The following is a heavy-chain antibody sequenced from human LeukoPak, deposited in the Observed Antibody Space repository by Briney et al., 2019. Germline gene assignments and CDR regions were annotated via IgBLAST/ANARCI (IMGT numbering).Heavy chain of an antibody. V-gene: IGHV3-11*01. CDR2: ISSGGSTI. Sequence: PGGSLGLSCAASGFTFSDYYMSWIRQAPGKGLEWVSYISSGGSTIYYADSVKGRFTISRDNAKNSLYLQMNSLRAEDTAAYYCARHLVVATYDYWGQGTLVTVSS. CDR3: ARHLVVATYDY. J-gene: IGHJ4*02. D-gene: IGHD2-21*01. CDR1: GFTFSDYY.